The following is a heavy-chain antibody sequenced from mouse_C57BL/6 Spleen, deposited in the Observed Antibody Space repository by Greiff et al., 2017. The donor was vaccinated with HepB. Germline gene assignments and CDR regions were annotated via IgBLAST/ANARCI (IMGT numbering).Heavy chain of an antibody. V-gene: IGHV7-3*01. CDR2: ISNKANGYST. CDR1: GFTFTDYY. D-gene: IGHD3-2*02. Sequence: EVLRVESGGGLVQPGGSLSLSCAASGFTFTDYYMSWVRQPPGKALEWLGFISNKANGYSTEYSASVKGRFTISSDNAHSILYLQMNALRAEDSATYYCARYSSGRLAYWGQGTLVTVSA. J-gene: IGHJ3*01. CDR3: ARYSSGRLAY.